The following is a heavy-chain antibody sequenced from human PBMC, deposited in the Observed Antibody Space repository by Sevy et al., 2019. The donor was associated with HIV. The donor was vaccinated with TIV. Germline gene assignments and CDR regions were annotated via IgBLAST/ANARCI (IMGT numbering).Heavy chain of an antibody. Sequence: ASVKVSCKASGYTFTGYYMHWVRQAPGQGLEWMGWINPNSGGTNYAQKFQGRVTMTRDTSISTAYMELCRLRSDDTAVYYWARDPYRGYSGSYNGGGTFDYWGQGTLVTVSS. V-gene: IGHV1-2*02. CDR2: INPNSGGT. CDR1: GYTFTGYY. J-gene: IGHJ4*02. D-gene: IGHD1-26*01. CDR3: ARDPYRGYSGSYNGGGTFDY.